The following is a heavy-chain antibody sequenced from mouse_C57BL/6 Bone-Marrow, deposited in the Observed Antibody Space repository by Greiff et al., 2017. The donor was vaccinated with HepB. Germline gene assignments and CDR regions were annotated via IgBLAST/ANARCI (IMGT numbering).Heavy chain of an antibody. J-gene: IGHJ4*01. V-gene: IGHV1-81*01. Sequence: VKLVESGAELARPGASVKLSCKASGYTFTSYGISWVKQRTGQGLEWIGEIYPRSGNTYYNEKFKGKATLTADKSSSTAYMELRSLTSEDSAVYFCACITTVVAPYAMDYWGQGTSVTVSS. CDR1: GYTFTSYG. CDR2: IYPRSGNT. CDR3: ACITTVVAPYAMDY. D-gene: IGHD1-1*01.